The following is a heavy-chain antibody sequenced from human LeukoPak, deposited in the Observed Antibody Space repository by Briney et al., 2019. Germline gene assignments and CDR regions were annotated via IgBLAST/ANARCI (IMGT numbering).Heavy chain of an antibody. CDR2: IYYSGST. CDR1: GGSISSGDYY. CDR3: ARDPDSTGYFDY. D-gene: IGHD2-21*02. Sequence: SQTLSLTCTVTGGSISSGDYYWSWIRQPPGKGLEWIGYIYYSGSTYYNPSLKSRVTISVDTSKNQFSLKLSSVTAADTAVYYCARDPDSTGYFDYWGQGTLVTVSS. J-gene: IGHJ4*02. V-gene: IGHV4-30-4*08.